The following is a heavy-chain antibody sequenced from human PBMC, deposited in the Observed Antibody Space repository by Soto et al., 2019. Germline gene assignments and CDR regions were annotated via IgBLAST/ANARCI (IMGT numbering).Heavy chain of an antibody. V-gene: IGHV3-11*03. Sequence: GGSLRLSCAAYGFTFSDYYMSWIRQAPWKGLEWVSYISSSSSYTNYADSVKGRFTISRDNAKNSLYLQMNSLRAEETAVYYCARSITDYNDCSGYYVDYWGQGTLVTVSS. CDR2: ISSSSSYT. D-gene: IGHD3-22*01. CDR3: ARSITDYNDCSGYYVDY. CDR1: GFTFSDYY. J-gene: IGHJ4*02.